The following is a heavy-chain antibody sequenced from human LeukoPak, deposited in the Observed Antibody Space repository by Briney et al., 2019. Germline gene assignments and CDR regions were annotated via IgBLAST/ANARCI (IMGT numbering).Heavy chain of an antibody. D-gene: IGHD3-22*01. V-gene: IGHV4-39*02. CDR3: ARDREILDSSGYRWFDP. CDR2: IYYSGST. J-gene: IGHJ5*02. Sequence: SETLSLTCTVSGGSVSSSSYYWAWIRQPPGKGLEWIGSIYYSGSTYYNSSLKSRVTISVDTSKNQFSLKLSSVTAADMAVYYCARDREILDSSGYRWFDPWGQGTQVTVSS. CDR1: GGSVSSSSYY.